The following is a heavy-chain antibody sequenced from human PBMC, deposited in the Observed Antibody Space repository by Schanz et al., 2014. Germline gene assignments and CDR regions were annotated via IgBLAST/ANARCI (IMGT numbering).Heavy chain of an antibody. V-gene: IGHV3-23*01. CDR2: ISASCGST. CDR1: GFDFNSYS. Sequence: ESGGGLVKPGGSLRLSCEASGFDFNSYSMNWVRQAPGKGLELVSTISASCGSTYYADSVKGRFTISRDNAKNTLYLQMNSLRTEDTAVDYCARDAADFYDILTEEHYWGQGSLVTVSS. CDR3: ARDAADFYDILTEEHY. J-gene: IGHJ4*02. D-gene: IGHD3-9*01.